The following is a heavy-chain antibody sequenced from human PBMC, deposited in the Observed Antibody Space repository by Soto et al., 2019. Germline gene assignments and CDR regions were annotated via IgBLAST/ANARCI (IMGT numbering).Heavy chain of an antibody. Sequence: QITLKESGPTLVKPTQTLTLTCTFSGFSLSSSGVGVGWIRQPPGKALEWLALIYWNDDKRYSPSLKNRLTITKDTSKNQVVLTMTNMDPVDTATYYCAHRPRNPYDSSAYYSYYFDYWGQGALVTVSS. CDR3: AHRPRNPYDSSAYYSYYFDY. D-gene: IGHD3-22*01. CDR2: IYWNDDK. V-gene: IGHV2-5*01. J-gene: IGHJ4*02. CDR1: GFSLSSSGVG.